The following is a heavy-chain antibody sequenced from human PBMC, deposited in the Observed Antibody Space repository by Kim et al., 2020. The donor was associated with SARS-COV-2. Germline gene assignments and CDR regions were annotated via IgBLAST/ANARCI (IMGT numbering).Heavy chain of an antibody. J-gene: IGHJ4*02. Sequence: GGSLRLSCAASGFTFSSYAMSWVRQAPGKGLEWVSAISGSGGSTYYADSVKGRFTISRDNSKNTLYLQMNSLRAEDTAVYYCAKDGGHIVVVTAIPFFDYWGQGTLVTVSS. CDR3: AKDGGHIVVVTAIPFFDY. V-gene: IGHV3-23*01. CDR2: ISGSGGST. CDR1: GFTFSSYA. D-gene: IGHD2-21*02.